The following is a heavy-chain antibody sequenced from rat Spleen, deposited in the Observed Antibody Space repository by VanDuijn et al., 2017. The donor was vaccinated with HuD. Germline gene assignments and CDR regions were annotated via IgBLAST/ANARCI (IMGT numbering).Heavy chain of an antibody. J-gene: IGHJ2*01. CDR3: ARRDFSSFIYPFFDY. CDR2: ITSGGSNT. V-gene: IGHV5S13*01. D-gene: IGHD1-2*01. Sequence: EVQLVESGGGLVQPGRSLKLSCAASGFTFSSFVMAWVRQAPKKGLEWVASITSGGSNTYYPDSVKGRFTISRDNAKNTQYLQMDSLRSEDTAAYYCARRDFSSFIYPFFDYWGQGVMVTVSS. CDR1: GFTFSSFV.